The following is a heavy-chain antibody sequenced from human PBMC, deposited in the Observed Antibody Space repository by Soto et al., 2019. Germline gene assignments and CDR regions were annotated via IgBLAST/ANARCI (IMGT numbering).Heavy chain of an antibody. CDR2: ISWNSGNI. D-gene: IGHD5-18*01. V-gene: IGHV3-9*01. Sequence: GGSLRLSCAASGYTFDDYAMHWVRQVLGKGLEWVSIISWNSGNICYADSVKGRFTTSRDNAKNSLYLQMNSLRPEDTALYYCVRSKGGYSYGTPFDYWGQGTLVTVSS. CDR3: VRSKGGYSYGTPFDY. J-gene: IGHJ4*02. CDR1: GYTFDDYA.